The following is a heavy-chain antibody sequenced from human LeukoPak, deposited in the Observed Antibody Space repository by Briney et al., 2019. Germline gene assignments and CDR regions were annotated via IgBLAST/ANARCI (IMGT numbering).Heavy chain of an antibody. Sequence: PGGSLRLSCAASGFTFSSYAMSWVRQAPGKGLEWVSAISGSGGSTYYADSVKGRFTISRDNSKNTLYLQMNSLRAEDTAVYYCAKDFYYYGSGSYLDYWGQGTLVTVSS. J-gene: IGHJ4*02. CDR1: GFTFSSYA. D-gene: IGHD3-10*01. CDR2: ISGSGGST. CDR3: AKDFYYYGSGSYLDY. V-gene: IGHV3-23*01.